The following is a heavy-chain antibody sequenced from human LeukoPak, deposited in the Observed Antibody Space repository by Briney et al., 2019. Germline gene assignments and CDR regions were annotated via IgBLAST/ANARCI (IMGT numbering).Heavy chain of an antibody. J-gene: IGHJ6*03. Sequence: GGSLRLSCAASGFTFSNYGMHWVRQAPGKVLEWVAFIRSDGINKYHADSVKGRFTTSRDNSKNTLYLQMNILRPEDTAVYYCAKLGKTENHYGSGRFSYYYYMDVWGKGTTVTISS. CDR2: IRSDGINK. CDR1: GFTFSNYG. CDR3: AKLGKTENHYGSGRFSYYYYMDV. V-gene: IGHV3-30*02. D-gene: IGHD3-10*01.